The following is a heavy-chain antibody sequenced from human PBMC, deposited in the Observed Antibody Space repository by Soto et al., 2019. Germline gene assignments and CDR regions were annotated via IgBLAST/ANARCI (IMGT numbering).Heavy chain of an antibody. J-gene: IGHJ6*02. Sequence: QVQLQESGPGLVKPSETLSLTCTVSGGSISSYYWNWIRQPPGKGLEWIGYIYYSGSTNNNPSLKSRVTISGDTSKSQFSLKLSSVTAADTAVYYWARDGGTYGMDVWGQGTTVTVSS. CDR3: ARDGGTYGMDV. CDR1: GGSISSYY. CDR2: IYYSGST. V-gene: IGHV4-59*01. D-gene: IGHD3-16*01.